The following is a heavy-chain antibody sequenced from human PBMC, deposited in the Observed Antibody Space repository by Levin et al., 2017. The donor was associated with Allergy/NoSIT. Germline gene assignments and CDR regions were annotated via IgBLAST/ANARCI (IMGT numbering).Heavy chain of an antibody. CDR1: GFTFSAYA. J-gene: IGHJ5*02. CDR2: ISYDSNGK. Sequence: GGSLRLSCAASGFTFSAYAMHWVRQAPGKGLEWVAVISYDSNGKFYGDSVKGRFTISRDNSKNMVYLQMNSLRTDDTALYYCARCDNVDCRLTKNWFHPWGQGTLVTVSS. D-gene: IGHD2-21*01. V-gene: IGHV3-30*04. CDR3: ARCDNVDCRLTKNWFHP.